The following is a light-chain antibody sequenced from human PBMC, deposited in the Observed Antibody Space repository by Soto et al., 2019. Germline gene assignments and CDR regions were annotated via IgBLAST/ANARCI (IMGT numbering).Light chain of an antibody. CDR3: QQYGTSPIT. V-gene: IGKV3-20*01. Sequence: ENVLTQSPGTLSLSPGERATLSCRASQTVSSYLTWYQQRPGQAPRLLIYGASKRATGIPDRFSGSGSGTDVILPSSRLEAEDFVLYYCQQYGTSPITFGQGTRLEI. J-gene: IGKJ5*01. CDR1: QTVSSY. CDR2: GAS.